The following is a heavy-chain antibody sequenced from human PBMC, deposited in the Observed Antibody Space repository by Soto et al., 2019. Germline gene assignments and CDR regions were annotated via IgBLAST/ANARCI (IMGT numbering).Heavy chain of an antibody. V-gene: IGHV1-69*06. CDR1: GGTFSSYA. CDR3: ARGAPWVGATEGSFDP. CDR2: IIPIFGTA. D-gene: IGHD1-26*01. Sequence: QVQLVQSGAEVKKPGSSVKVSCKAYGGTFSSYAISWVRQAPGQGLEWMGGIIPIFGTANYAQKFQGRVTVTADKSTSTGYMEVSSLRSEDTAVYYGARGAPWVGATEGSFDPWGQGSLVTVTS. J-gene: IGHJ5*02.